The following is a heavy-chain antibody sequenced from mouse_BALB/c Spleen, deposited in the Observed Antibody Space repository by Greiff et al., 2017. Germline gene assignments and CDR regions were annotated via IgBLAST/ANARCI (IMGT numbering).Heavy chain of an antibody. J-gene: IGHJ4*01. CDR1: GYSITSDYA. CDR3: ARWGLGYYYAMDY. V-gene: IGHV3-2*02. CDR2: ISYSGST. D-gene: IGHD2-2*01. Sequence: EVQGVESGPGLVKPSQSLSLTCTVTGYSITSDYAWNWIRQFPGNKLEWMGYISYSGSTSYNPSLKSRISITRDTSKNQFFLQLNSVTTEDTATYYCARWGLGYYYAMDYWGQGTSVTVSS.